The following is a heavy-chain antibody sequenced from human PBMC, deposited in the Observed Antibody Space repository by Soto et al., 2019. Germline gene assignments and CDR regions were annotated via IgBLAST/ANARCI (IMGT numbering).Heavy chain of an antibody. CDR2: INPSGGST. D-gene: IGHD6-13*01. J-gene: IGHJ1*01. CDR3: ARGHRSSSWFAEYFQH. Sequence: ASVKVSCKASGYTFTSYYMHWVRQAPGQGLEWMGVINPSGGSTSYAQKFQGRVTMTRDTSTSTVYMELSSLRSEDTAVYYCARGHRSSSWFAEYFQHWGQSTLVTVSS. V-gene: IGHV1-46*01. CDR1: GYTFTSYY.